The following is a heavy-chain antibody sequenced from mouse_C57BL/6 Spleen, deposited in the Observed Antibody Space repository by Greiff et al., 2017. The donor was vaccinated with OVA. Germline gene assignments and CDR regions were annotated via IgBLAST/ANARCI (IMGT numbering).Heavy chain of an antibody. J-gene: IGHJ4*01. CDR3: AKNRYYGSSRDYAMDY. CDR2: IWRGGST. Sequence: QVQLKQSGPGLVQPSQSLSITCTVSGFSLTSYGVHWVRQSPGKGLEWLGVIWRGGSTDYNAAFMSRLSITKDNSKSQVFFKMNSLQADDTAIYYCAKNRYYGSSRDYAMDYWGQGTSVTVSS. V-gene: IGHV2-5*01. D-gene: IGHD1-1*01. CDR1: GFSLTSYG.